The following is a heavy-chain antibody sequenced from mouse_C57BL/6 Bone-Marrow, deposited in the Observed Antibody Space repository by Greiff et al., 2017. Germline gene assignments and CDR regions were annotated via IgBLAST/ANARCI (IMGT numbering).Heavy chain of an antibody. CDR1: GYTFTSYT. V-gene: IGHV1-4*01. D-gene: IGHD1-1*01. CDR3: ARQHYGSSLDY. Sequence: LVESGAELARPGASVKMSCKASGYTFTSYTMHWVKQRPGQGLEWIGYINPSSGYTKYNQKFKDKATLTADKSSSTAYMQLSSLTSEDSAVYYCARQHYGSSLDYWGQGTTLTVSS. J-gene: IGHJ2*01. CDR2: INPSSGYT.